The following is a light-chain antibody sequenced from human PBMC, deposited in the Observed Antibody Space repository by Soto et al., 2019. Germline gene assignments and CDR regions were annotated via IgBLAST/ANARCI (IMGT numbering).Light chain of an antibody. CDR2: ENT. J-gene: IGLJ3*02. V-gene: IGLV1-51*02. Sequence: QSVLTQPPSVSAAPGQKVTISCSGSSSNIGSRYVSWYQHLPGTAPKLLIFENTKRPSGIPDRFSGSKSGASATLGITGLQTGDEADYYCGTWDNSLSAGVFGGGTKVTVL. CDR1: SSNIGSRY. CDR3: GTWDNSLSAGV.